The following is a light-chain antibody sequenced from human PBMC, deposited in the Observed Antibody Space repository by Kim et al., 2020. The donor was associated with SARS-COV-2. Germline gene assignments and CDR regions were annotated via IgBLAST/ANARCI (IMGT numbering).Light chain of an antibody. Sequence: SYELTQPPSVSVAPGKTATITCGGDKIGGESVNWYQQKPGQAPVLVISFDADRPSGIPERFSGSNSGNTATLTISRVEAGDEADDYCQVWNGVSEPYVFG. V-gene: IGLV3-21*04. CDR2: FDA. J-gene: IGLJ1*01. CDR1: KIGGES. CDR3: QVWNGVSEPYV.